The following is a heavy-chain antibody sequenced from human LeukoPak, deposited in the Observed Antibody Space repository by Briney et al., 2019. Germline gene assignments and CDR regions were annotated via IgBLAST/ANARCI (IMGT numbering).Heavy chain of an antibody. J-gene: IGHJ4*02. V-gene: IGHV3-23*01. CDR3: AKDGNYDILTGYLGLFDY. Sequence: GGSLRLSCAASGFTFTSYAMNWVRQAPGKGLEWVSTISGSGSSTYYVDSVKGRFTISRDNSKNTLYLQMNSLRAEDTAVYYCAKDGNYDILTGYLGLFDYWGQGTLVTVSS. D-gene: IGHD3-9*01. CDR2: ISGSGSST. CDR1: GFTFTSYA.